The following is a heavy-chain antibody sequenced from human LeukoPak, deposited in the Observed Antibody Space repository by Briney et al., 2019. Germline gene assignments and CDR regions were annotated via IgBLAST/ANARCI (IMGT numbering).Heavy chain of an antibody. CDR3: ARDREGRYSYGNFFDY. Sequence: SETLSLTCTVSGGSISSYYWSWIRRPAGKGLEWIGRIYTSGSTNYNPSLKSRVTMSVDTSKNQFSLKLSSVTAADTAVYYCARDREGRYSYGNFFDYWGQGTLVTVSS. CDR2: IYTSGST. J-gene: IGHJ4*02. D-gene: IGHD5-18*01. CDR1: GGSISSYY. V-gene: IGHV4-4*07.